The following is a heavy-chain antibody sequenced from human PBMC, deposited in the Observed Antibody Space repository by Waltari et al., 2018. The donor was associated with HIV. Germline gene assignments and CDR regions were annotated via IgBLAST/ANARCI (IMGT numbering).Heavy chain of an antibody. J-gene: IGHJ4*02. V-gene: IGHV4-39*01. CDR1: GGSISINNYF. Sequence: QLQLQESGPGLVKPSEPLSLPCKVAGGSISINNYFWGWIRQAPGTGLEWMGSIDYRGSTYYNPSLKIRVTISVDTSKKQFFLKLRSVTAADSAVYFCARSAPPRDFWNGLQREKLFDYWGQGTLVTVSS. CDR3: ARSAPPRDFWNGLQREKLFDY. D-gene: IGHD3-3*01. CDR2: IDYRGST.